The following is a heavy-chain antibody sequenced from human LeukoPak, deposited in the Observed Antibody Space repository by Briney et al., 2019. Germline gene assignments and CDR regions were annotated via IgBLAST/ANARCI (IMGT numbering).Heavy chain of an antibody. Sequence: PSETLSLTCTVSDGSISSSSYYWGWIRQSPGKGLEWVGTIYYNGGTQYNPSLKSRVTISVDTSKNQVSLKLSSVTAADTAVYYCAREDRRAVTTDPLAYWGQGTLVTVSS. D-gene: IGHD4-17*01. CDR2: IYYNGGT. CDR3: AREDRRAVTTDPLAY. V-gene: IGHV4-39*07. J-gene: IGHJ4*02. CDR1: DGSISSSSYY.